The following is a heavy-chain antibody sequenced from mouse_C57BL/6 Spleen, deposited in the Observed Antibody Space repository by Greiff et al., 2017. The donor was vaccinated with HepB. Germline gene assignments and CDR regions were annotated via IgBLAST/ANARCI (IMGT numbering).Heavy chain of an antibody. D-gene: IGHD1-1*01. CDR1: GYAFSSSW. J-gene: IGHJ3*01. CDR2: IYPGDGDT. V-gene: IGHV1-82*01. Sequence: VQLQQSGPELVKPGASVKISCKASGYAFSSSWMNWVKQRPGKGLEWIGRIYPGDGDTNYNGKFKGKATLTADKSSSTAYMQLSSRTSEDSAVYFCARGYYGSSYGFAYWGQGTLVTVSA. CDR3: ARGYYGSSYGFAY.